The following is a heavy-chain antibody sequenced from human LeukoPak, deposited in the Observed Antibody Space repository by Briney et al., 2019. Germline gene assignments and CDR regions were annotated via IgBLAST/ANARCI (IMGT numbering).Heavy chain of an antibody. J-gene: IGHJ4*02. Sequence: GSLGLFCAGSEFHFSCFSMNRVRQAPGEGLEGVLYITNSGNSKSYADSVKGRFTISRDNTKNSPYLQMNGLRAEDTAVYYCARTRSSGYLTFDYWGQGILVTVSS. V-gene: IGHV3-48*01. CDR3: ARTRSSGYLTFDY. CDR1: EFHFSCFS. D-gene: IGHD3-22*01. CDR2: ITNSGNSK.